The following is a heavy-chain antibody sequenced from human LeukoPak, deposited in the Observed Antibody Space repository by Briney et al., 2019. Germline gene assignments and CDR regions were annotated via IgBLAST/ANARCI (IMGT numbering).Heavy chain of an antibody. CDR2: ISGSGGST. Sequence: GRSLRLSGAASGFTFSSYAMSWVRQAPGKGLEWVSAISGSGGSTYYADSVKGRFTISRDNSKNTLYLQMNSLRAEDTAVYYCAKDRQWLGVFDYWGQGTLVTVSS. D-gene: IGHD6-19*01. V-gene: IGHV3-23*01. CDR1: GFTFSSYA. J-gene: IGHJ4*02. CDR3: AKDRQWLGVFDY.